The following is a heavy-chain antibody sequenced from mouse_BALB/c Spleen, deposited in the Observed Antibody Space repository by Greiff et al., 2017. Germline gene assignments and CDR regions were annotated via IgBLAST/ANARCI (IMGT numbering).Heavy chain of an antibody. Sequence: DVMLVESGGDLVKPGGSLKLSCAASGFTFSSYGMSWVRQTPDKRREWVATISSGGSYTYYPDSVKGRFTISRDNAKNTLYLQMSSLKSEDTAMYYCASGGGLYAMDYWGQGTSVTVSS. CDR1: GFTFSSYG. CDR2: ISSGGSYT. V-gene: IGHV5-6*02. CDR3: ASGGGLYAMDY. J-gene: IGHJ4*01.